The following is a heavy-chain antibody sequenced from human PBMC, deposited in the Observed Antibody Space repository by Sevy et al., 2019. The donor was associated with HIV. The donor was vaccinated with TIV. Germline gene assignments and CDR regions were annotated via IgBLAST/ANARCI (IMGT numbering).Heavy chain of an antibody. V-gene: IGHV1-69*13. Sequence: ASVKVSCKASGGTFSSYAISWVRQAPGQGLEWMGGIIPIFGTANYAQKFQGRVTITADESTSQAYMELSSLRSEDTAVYYCATKAVSIAVAELDYWGQGTLVTVSS. J-gene: IGHJ4*02. CDR3: ATKAVSIAVAELDY. CDR2: IIPIFGTA. D-gene: IGHD6-19*01. CDR1: GGTFSSYA.